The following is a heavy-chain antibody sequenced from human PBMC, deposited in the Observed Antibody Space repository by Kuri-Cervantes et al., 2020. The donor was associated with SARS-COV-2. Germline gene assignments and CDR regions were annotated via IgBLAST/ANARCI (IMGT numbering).Heavy chain of an antibody. CDR3: AKDIAAAAGRAEAGWFDP. V-gene: IGHV1-69*04. CDR1: GYTFSSYA. CDR2: IIPILGIA. Sequence: SVKVSCKASGYTFSSYAISWVRQAPGQGLEWMGRIIPILGIANYAQKFQGRVTITADKSTSTAYMELSSLRTEDTALYYCAKDIAAAAGRAEAGWFDPWGQGTLVTVSS. D-gene: IGHD6-13*01. J-gene: IGHJ5*02.